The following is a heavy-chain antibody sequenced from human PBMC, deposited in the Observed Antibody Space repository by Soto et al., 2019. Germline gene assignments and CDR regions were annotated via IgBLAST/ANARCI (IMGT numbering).Heavy chain of an antibody. J-gene: IGHJ6*02. Sequence: SQTLSLTCAISGDSVSSNSAAWNWIRQSPSRGLEWLGRTYYRSKWYNDYAVSVKSLITINPDTSKNQFSLQLNSVTPEDTAVYYCARGAAEWLPRNYYYYGMYVWGQGTTVTVSS. CDR3: ARGAAEWLPRNYYYYGMYV. D-gene: IGHD3-3*01. CDR2: TYYRSKWYN. V-gene: IGHV6-1*01. CDR1: GDSVSSNSAA.